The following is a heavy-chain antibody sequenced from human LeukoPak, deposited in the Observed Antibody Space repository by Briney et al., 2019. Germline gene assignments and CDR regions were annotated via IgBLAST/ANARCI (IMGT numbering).Heavy chain of an antibody. CDR3: TSDHYN. CDR2: ITSGGTR. D-gene: IGHD4-11*01. V-gene: IGHV3-15*01. J-gene: IGHJ3*01. CDR1: VLTFCNVL. Sequence: GGSQRLSCAASVLTFCNVLVSCVRQAPGKGLEWIARITSGGTREYAASVEGRFTISRDDSKNTLSLQMNSLKTEDTAVYYCTSDHYNWGQGTVVTVSS.